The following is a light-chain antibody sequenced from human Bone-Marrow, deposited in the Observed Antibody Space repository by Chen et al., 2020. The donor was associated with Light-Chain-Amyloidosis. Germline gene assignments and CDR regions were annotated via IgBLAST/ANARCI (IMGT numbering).Light chain of an antibody. CDR2: GSS. J-gene: IGKJ4*01. V-gene: IGKV3-20*01. CDR1: QTISSNY. CDR3: QQYGTSPLT. Sequence: EIVSTQSPGTLFLSPGEGANLSCRASQTISSNYLTCYQQKFCQAPRLLISGSSSIATGIPDRFPGSRSGTDITLTINRLEPVDFAMYYCQQYGTSPLTFRGGPKVEI.